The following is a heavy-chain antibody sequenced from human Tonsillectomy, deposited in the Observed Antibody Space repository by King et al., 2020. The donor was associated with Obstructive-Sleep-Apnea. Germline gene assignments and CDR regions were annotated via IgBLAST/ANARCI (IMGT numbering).Heavy chain of an antibody. V-gene: IGHV3-23*04. CDR2: ISGGGGST. J-gene: IGHJ4*02. Sequence: VQLVESGGDLVQPGASLRLSCAASGFTFSSYAMSWVRQAPGKGLEWVSGISGGGGSTYYADSVKGRFTISRDNSKKTLWLQMNSLRVEDTAKYYCAKMDVAMVTLDYWGQGTLVTVSS. D-gene: IGHD5-18*01. CDR1: GFTFSSYA. CDR3: AKMDVAMVTLDY.